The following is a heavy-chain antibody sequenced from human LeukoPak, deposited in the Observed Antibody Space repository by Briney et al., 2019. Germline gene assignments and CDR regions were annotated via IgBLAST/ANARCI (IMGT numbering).Heavy chain of an antibody. CDR2: INHSGST. CDR3: ARTTLTTSVQAFDI. V-gene: IGHV4-34*01. J-gene: IGHJ3*02. D-gene: IGHD4-11*01. Sequence: SETLSLTCAVYGGSFSGYYWSWIRQPPGKGLEWIGEINHSGSTNYNPSLKSRVTISVDTSKNQFSLKLSSVTAADTAVYYCARTTLTTSVQAFDIWGQGTMVTVSS. CDR1: GGSFSGYY.